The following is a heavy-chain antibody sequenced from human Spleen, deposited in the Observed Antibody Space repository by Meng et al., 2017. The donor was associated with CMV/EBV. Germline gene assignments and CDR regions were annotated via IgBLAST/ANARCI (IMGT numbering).Heavy chain of an antibody. Sequence: GESLKISCAASGFTFSTYSMNWVRQAPGKGLEWVSSIDSTTNYIYYADSLEGRFTISRDNARNSLYLQMNSLRAEDTAVYYCARGAGGPGLPRRSWLDPWGQGILVTVSS. CDR1: GFTFSTYS. J-gene: IGHJ5*02. V-gene: IGHV3-21*01. CDR3: ARGAGGPGLPRRSWLDP. CDR2: IDSTTNYI.